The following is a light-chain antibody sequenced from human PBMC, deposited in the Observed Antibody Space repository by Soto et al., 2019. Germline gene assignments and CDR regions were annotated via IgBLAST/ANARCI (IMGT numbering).Light chain of an antibody. CDR3: QQFCSYPPT. CDR2: AAS. CDR1: QPVRNNY. J-gene: IGKJ4*01. V-gene: IGKV3-20*01. Sequence: EFVLTQSPGTLSLSPGERPTLSCRASQPVRNNYLAWYQQKPGQAPKLLIYAASSMHSGIPDRFSGGGSGTDFTLTISRLEPEDFAMYYCQQFCSYPPTFGGGTKVDIK.